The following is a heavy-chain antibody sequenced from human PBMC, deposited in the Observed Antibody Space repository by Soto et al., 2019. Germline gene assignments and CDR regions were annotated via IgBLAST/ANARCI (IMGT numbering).Heavy chain of an antibody. CDR2: IGGGGHST. CDR1: GFTFSHYA. J-gene: IGHJ6*02. CDR3: AKAIFPSSCPGGGMDV. V-gene: IGHV3-23*01. Sequence: EVQLLESGGGLVQPGGSLTLSCAASGFTFSHYAMSWVRQAPGRGLEWVSAIGGGGHSTYYADSVQGRFTVSRDNSRNTLYLQLNSLRAEDTAVFYCAKAIFPSSCPGGGMDVWGQGTTVTVSS. D-gene: IGHD3-16*01.